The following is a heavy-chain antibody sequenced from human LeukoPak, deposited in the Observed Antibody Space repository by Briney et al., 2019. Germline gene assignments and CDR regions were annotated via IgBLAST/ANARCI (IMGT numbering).Heavy chain of an antibody. V-gene: IGHV3-21*01. CDR3: ASDLLGTVDY. CDR2: ISSSSSYI. J-gene: IGHJ4*02. Sequence: TGGSLRLSCAASGFTFSSYSMNWVRQAPGKGLEWVSSISSSSSYIYYADSVKGRFTISRDNAKNSLYLQMNSLRAEGTAVYYCASDLLGTVDYWGQGTLVTVSS. D-gene: IGHD3-16*01. CDR1: GFTFSSYS.